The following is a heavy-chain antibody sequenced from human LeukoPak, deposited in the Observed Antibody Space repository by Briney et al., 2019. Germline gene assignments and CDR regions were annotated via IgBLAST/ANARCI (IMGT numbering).Heavy chain of an antibody. J-gene: IGHJ4*02. CDR1: GYSFSTYW. Sequence: GESLRISCQGSGYSFSTYWIGWVRQMPGKGLEWMGIIYPGNSETRYSPSFRGQVTISADKSISAASLQWSSVKASDTAMYYCARVEGSGTYYDYWGQGTLVTVSS. CDR3: ARVEGSGTYYDY. V-gene: IGHV5-51*01. D-gene: IGHD3-10*01. CDR2: IYPGNSET.